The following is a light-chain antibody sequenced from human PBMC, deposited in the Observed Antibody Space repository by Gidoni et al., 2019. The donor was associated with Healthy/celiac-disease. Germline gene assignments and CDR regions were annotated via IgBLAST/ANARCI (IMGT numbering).Light chain of an antibody. CDR1: QSVSSN. CDR2: GAS. J-gene: IGKJ3*01. CDR3: QQYNNWPPIFT. Sequence: EIVMTQSPATLSVSPGETATLSCRASQSVSSNLAWYQQKPGQAPRLLIYGASTRATGPPARFSGSGSGTEFTLTISSLQSEDFSVYYCQQYNNWPPIFTFGPXTKVDIK. V-gene: IGKV3-15*01.